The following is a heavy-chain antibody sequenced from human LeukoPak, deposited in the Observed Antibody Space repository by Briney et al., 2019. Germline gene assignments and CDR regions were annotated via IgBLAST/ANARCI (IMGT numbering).Heavy chain of an antibody. Sequence: PSETLSLTCTVSGGSISSYYWSWIRQPPGKGLEWIGYIYYSGSTNYNPSLKSRVTISVDTSKNQFSLKLGSVTAADTAVYYCARGSLKGGYSGYDFPVADYWGQGTLVTVSS. J-gene: IGHJ4*02. V-gene: IGHV4-59*12. D-gene: IGHD5-12*01. CDR1: GGSISSYY. CDR3: ARGSLKGGYSGYDFPVADY. CDR2: IYYSGST.